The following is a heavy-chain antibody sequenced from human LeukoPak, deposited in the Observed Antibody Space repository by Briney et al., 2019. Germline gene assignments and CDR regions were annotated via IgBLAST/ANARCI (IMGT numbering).Heavy chain of an antibody. CDR3: ARDTYYFDSSGYYPFDY. J-gene: IGHJ4*02. D-gene: IGHD3-22*01. CDR2: INHSGST. V-gene: IGHV4-34*01. CDR1: GESFSGYY. Sequence: PSETLSLTCAVYGESFSGYYWSWIRQPPGKGLEWIGEINHSGSTNYNPSLKSRVTISVDTSKNQFSLKLSSVTAADTAVCYCARDTYYFDSSGYYPFDYWGQGTLVTVSS.